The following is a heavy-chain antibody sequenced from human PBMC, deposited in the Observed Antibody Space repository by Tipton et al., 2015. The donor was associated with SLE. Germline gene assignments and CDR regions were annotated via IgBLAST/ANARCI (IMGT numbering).Heavy chain of an antibody. CDR3: SREGGDGYNYKWFDP. J-gene: IGHJ5*02. D-gene: IGHD5-24*01. Sequence: TLSLTCTVSGSSIRSYSWSWIRQPPGKGLEWIGYVFYSGGTNYNPSLKSRVTMSLDTSKNQFSLKLSSVTAADTAVYYCSREGGDGYNYKWFDPWGQGTLVTVSS. CDR1: GSSIRSYS. V-gene: IGHV4-59*01. CDR2: VFYSGGT.